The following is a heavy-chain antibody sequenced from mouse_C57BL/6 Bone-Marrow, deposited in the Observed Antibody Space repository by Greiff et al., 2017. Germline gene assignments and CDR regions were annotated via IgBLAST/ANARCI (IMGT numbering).Heavy chain of an antibody. Sequence: VQLQQPGAELVMPGASVKLSCKASGYTFTSYWMHWVKQRPGQGLEWIGEIDPSDSYTNYNQKFKGKSTLTVDKSSSTAYMQLSSLTSEDSAVYYCARGDYDEFAYGGQGNLVTVSA. CDR3: ARGDYDEFAY. D-gene: IGHD2-4*01. V-gene: IGHV1-69*01. J-gene: IGHJ3*01. CDR2: IDPSDSYT. CDR1: GYTFTSYW.